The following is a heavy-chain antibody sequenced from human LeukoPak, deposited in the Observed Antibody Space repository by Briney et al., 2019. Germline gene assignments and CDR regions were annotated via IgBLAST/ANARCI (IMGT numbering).Heavy chain of an antibody. J-gene: IGHJ6*02. CDR1: GFTFSSYA. D-gene: IGHD3-3*01. V-gene: IGHV3-23*01. CDR3: ARVLEWLYGLDV. Sequence: PGGSLRLSCAASGFTFSSYAMSWVRQAPGKGLEWVSAISDSGTNTYYADSVKGGFTISRDNSKSTLSLQMNSLRAEDTAVYYCARVLEWLYGLDVWGQGTTVTVSS. CDR2: ISDSGTNT.